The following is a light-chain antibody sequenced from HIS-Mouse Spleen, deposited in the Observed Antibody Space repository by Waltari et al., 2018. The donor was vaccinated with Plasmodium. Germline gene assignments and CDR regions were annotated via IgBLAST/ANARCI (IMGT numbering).Light chain of an antibody. CDR3: QQYYSYPFT. V-gene: IGKV1-8*01. Sequence: AIRMTQSPSSFSASTGDRVTITCRASQGISSYLAWYQQKPGKAPKLLIYAASTLQSGVQSRFSGSGSGTDFILTISCLQSEDFATYYCQQYYSYPFTFGPGTKVDIK. CDR1: QGISSY. J-gene: IGKJ3*01. CDR2: AAS.